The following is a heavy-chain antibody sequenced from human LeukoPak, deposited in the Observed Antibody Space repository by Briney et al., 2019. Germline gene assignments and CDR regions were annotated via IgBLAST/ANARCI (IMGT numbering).Heavy chain of an antibody. D-gene: IGHD1-1*01. CDR3: ARESTSWNGRDLY. CDR2: ISSSSSTI. J-gene: IGHJ4*02. V-gene: IGHV3-48*04. CDR1: GFTFSSYS. Sequence: GGSLRLSCAASGFTFSSYSMNWVRQAPGKGLEWVSYISSSSSTIYYADSVKGRFTISRDNAKNSLYLQMNSLRAEDTAVYYCARESTSWNGRDLYWGQGTLVTVSS.